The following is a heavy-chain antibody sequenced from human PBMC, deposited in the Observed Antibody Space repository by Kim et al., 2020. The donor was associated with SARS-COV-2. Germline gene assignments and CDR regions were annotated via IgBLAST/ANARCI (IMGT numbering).Heavy chain of an antibody. V-gene: IGHV1-2*04. CDR1: GYTFTGYY. CDR2: INPNSGGT. CDR3: ARATRIAAASGSYFDY. J-gene: IGHJ4*02. Sequence: ASVKVSCKASGYTFTGYYMHWVRQAPGQGLEWMGWINPNSGGTNYAQKFQGWVTMTRDTSISTAYMELSRLRSDDTAVYYCARATRIAAASGSYFDYWGQGTLVTVSS. D-gene: IGHD6-13*01.